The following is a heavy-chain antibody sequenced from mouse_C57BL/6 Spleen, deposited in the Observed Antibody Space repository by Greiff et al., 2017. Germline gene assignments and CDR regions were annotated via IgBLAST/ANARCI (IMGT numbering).Heavy chain of an antibody. CDR3: ANYGRSYWAMDY. CDR2: IHPSDSDT. Sequence: QVQLQQPGAELVKPGASVKVSCKASGYTFTSYWMHWVKQRPGQGLEWIGRIHPSDSDTNYNQQFKGKATLTVDKSSSTAYMQLSSLTSEDSAVYYCANYGRSYWAMDYWGQGTSVTVSS. CDR1: GYTFTSYW. D-gene: IGHD1-1*01. J-gene: IGHJ4*01. V-gene: IGHV1-74*01.